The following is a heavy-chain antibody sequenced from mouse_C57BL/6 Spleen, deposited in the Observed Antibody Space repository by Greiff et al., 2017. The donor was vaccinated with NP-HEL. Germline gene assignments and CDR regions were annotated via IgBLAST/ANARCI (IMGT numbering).Heavy chain of an antibody. V-gene: IGHV5-15*01. CDR3: ARSGSSYWYFDV. CDR2: ISNLAYSI. Sequence: DVKLVESGGGLVQPGGSLKLSCAASGFTFSDYGMAWVRQAPRKGPEWVAFISNLAYSIYYADTVTGRFTISRENAKNTLYLEMSSLRSEDTAMYYCARSGSSYWYFDVWGTGTTVTVSS. J-gene: IGHJ1*03. D-gene: IGHD1-1*01. CDR1: GFTFSDYG.